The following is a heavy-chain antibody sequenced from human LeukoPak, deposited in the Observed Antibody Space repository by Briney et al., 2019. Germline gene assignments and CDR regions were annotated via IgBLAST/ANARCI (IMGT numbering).Heavy chain of an antibody. V-gene: IGHV3-23*01. CDR2: ISGSGGST. J-gene: IGHJ4*02. CDR3: AKGIQIVVVPAAAADY. Sequence: PGGSLRLSCAASGFTFSSYAMSWVRQAPGKGLEWVSAISGSGGSTYYADSVKGRFIISRDNSKNTLYLQMNSLRAEDTAVYYCAKGIQIVVVPAAAADYWGQGTLVTVSS. CDR1: GFTFSSYA. D-gene: IGHD2-2*01.